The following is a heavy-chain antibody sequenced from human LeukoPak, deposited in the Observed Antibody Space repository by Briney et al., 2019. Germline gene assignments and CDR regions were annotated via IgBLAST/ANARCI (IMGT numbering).Heavy chain of an antibody. CDR3: AREIYYYDSSGYTYYFDY. CDR1: GGTFSSYA. CDR2: ISYDGTYK. Sequence: SCTASGGTFSSYAISWVRQAPGQGLEWVAVISYDGTYKFYADSVKVRFTISRDNAKNPLYLQMNSLRDEDTAVYYCAREIYYYDSSGYTYYFDYWGQGTLVTVSS. V-gene: IGHV3-30*07. D-gene: IGHD3-22*01. J-gene: IGHJ4*02.